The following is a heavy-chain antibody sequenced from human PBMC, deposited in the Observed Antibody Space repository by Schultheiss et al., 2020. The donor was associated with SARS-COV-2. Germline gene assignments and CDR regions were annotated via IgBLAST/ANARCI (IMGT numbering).Heavy chain of an antibody. Sequence: GGSLRLSCKGSGYSFTSYWIGWVRQMPGKGLEWMGIIYPGDSDTRYSPSFQGQVTISADKSISTAYLQWSSLKAADTAMYYCARGIEQWLVGGYFDYWGQGTLVTVSS. J-gene: IGHJ4*02. CDR3: ARGIEQWLVGGYFDY. V-gene: IGHV5-51*01. CDR2: IYPGDSDT. CDR1: GYSFTSYW. D-gene: IGHD6-19*01.